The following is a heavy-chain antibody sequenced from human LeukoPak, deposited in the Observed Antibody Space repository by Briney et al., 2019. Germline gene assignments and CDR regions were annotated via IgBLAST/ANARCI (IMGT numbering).Heavy chain of an antibody. D-gene: IGHD1-26*01. CDR3: ARLPPPRYYYGMDV. Sequence: GASVKVPCKASGYTFTSYDINWVRQATGQGLEWMGWMNPNSGNTGYAQKFQGRVTMTTDTSTSTAYMELRSLRSDDTAVYYCARLPPPRYYYGMDVWGQGTTVTVSS. V-gene: IGHV1-8*01. J-gene: IGHJ6*02. CDR2: MNPNSGNT. CDR1: GYTFTSYD.